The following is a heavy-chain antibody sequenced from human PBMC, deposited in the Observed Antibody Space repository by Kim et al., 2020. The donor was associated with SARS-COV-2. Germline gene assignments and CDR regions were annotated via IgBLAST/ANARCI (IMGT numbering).Heavy chain of an antibody. J-gene: IGHJ6*02. Sequence: SETLSLSCTVSGGSISSGSYYWSWIRQPAGKGLEWIGRIYTSGSTNYNPSLKSRVTISVDTSKNQFSLKLSSVTAADTAVYYCAREQGDSSVYYYGMDVWGQGTTVTVSS. CDR2: IYTSGST. D-gene: IGHD6-19*01. V-gene: IGHV4-61*02. CDR1: GGSISSGSYY. CDR3: AREQGDSSVYYYGMDV.